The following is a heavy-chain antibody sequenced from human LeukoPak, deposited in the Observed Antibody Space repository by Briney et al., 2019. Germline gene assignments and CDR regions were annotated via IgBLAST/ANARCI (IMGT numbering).Heavy chain of an antibody. CDR1: GGSISSSSYY. D-gene: IGHD6-13*01. Sequence: SGTLSLTCTVSGGSISSSSYYWGWIRQPPGKGLEGIGSIYYSGSTYYNPSLKSRVTISVDTSKNQFSLKLSSVTAADTAVYYCARVVAAQEYFDYWGQGTLVTVSS. J-gene: IGHJ4*02. CDR2: IYYSGST. V-gene: IGHV4-39*01. CDR3: ARVVAAQEYFDY.